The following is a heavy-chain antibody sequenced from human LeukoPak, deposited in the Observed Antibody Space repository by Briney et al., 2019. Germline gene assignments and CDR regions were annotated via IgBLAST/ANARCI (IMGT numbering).Heavy chain of an antibody. CDR3: ARGAAAGTGLDYYYYGMDV. D-gene: IGHD6-13*01. CDR2: ISYDGSNK. V-gene: IGHV3-30*04. Sequence: GGSLRLSCAASGFTFSSYAMHWVRQAPGKGLEWVAVISYDGSNKYYADSVKGRFTISRDNSKNTLYLQMNSLRAEDTAVYYCARGAAAGTGLDYYYYGMDVWGKGTTVTVSS. J-gene: IGHJ6*04. CDR1: GFTFSSYA.